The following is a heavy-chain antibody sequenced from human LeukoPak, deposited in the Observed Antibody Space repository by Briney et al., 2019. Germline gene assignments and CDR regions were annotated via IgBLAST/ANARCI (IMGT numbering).Heavy chain of an antibody. CDR2: ISSSSIYI. Sequence: PGGSLRLSCAASEFTFSSYRMTWVRQAPGKGLEWVSSISSSSIYIYYADSVKGRFTISRDNAKNSLYLQMNSLRAEDTAVYYCARSSDFWSGYWYYFDHWGQGTLVSVSS. CDR3: ARSSDFWSGYWYYFDH. V-gene: IGHV3-21*01. CDR1: EFTFSSYR. D-gene: IGHD3-3*01. J-gene: IGHJ4*02.